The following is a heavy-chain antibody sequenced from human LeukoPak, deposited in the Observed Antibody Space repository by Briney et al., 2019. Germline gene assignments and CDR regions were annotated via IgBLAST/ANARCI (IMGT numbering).Heavy chain of an antibody. CDR3: ARQAYYGSGSYYY. J-gene: IGHJ4*02. D-gene: IGHD3-10*01. Sequence: GESLRISCKGSGYNFTNYWINWVRQRPGKGLEWMGRTDPSDYYTNYSPSFQGHVTISIEKSSSAAYLQWSSLKASDTAIYYCARQAYYGSGSYYYWGQGTLATVYS. CDR1: GYNFTNYW. V-gene: IGHV5-10-1*01. CDR2: TDPSDYYT.